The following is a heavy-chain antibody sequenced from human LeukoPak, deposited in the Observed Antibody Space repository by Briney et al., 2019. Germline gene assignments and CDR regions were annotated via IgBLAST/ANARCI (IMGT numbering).Heavy chain of an antibody. V-gene: IGHV1-2*02. CDR2: INPNSGGT. CDR1: GYTFTGYY. CDR3: ARDIWEYSSGFDY. J-gene: IGHJ4*02. D-gene: IGHD6-19*01. Sequence: ASVKVSCKASGYTFTGYYMHWVRQAPGQGLEWMGWINPNSGGTNYAQKFQGRVTMTGDTSISTAYMELSRLRSDDTAVYYCARDIWEYSSGFDYWGQGTLVTVSS.